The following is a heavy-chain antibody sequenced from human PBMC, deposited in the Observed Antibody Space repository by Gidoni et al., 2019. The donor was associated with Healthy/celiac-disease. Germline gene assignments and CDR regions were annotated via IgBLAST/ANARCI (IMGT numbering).Heavy chain of an antibody. CDR3: ARLRITGTTEVLISGPIDY. CDR2: IYYSGST. CDR1: GGSISSSSYY. D-gene: IGHD1-7*01. Sequence: QLQLQESGPGLVKPSETLSLTCTVSGGSISSSSYYWGWIRQPPGKGLEWIGSIYYSGSTYYNPSLKSRVTISVDTSKNQFSLKLSSVTAADTAVYYCARLRITGTTEVLISGPIDYWGQGTLVTVSS. J-gene: IGHJ4*02. V-gene: IGHV4-39*01.